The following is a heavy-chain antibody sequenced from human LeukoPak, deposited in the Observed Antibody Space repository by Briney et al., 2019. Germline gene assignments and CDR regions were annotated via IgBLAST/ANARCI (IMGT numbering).Heavy chain of an antibody. J-gene: IGHJ6*03. CDR2: IRAYNGNT. Sequence: GASVKVSCKASGYTFTSYGISWVRQAPGRGLEWMGWIRAYNGNTNYAQKLQGRVTMTTDTSTSTAYMELRSLRSDDTAVYYCARTDGYCSGGSCYSSVYYYYYYMDVWGKGTTVTVSS. V-gene: IGHV1-18*01. D-gene: IGHD2-15*01. CDR1: GYTFTSYG. CDR3: ARTDGYCSGGSCYSSVYYYYYYMDV.